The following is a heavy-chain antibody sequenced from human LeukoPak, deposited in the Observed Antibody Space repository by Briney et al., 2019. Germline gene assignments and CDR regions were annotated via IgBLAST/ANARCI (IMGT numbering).Heavy chain of an antibody. CDR2: ISSSSSYI. V-gene: IGHV3-21*01. CDR1: GFTFSSYS. J-gene: IGHJ4*02. D-gene: IGHD6-19*01. CDR3: ARESYSSGWYPGY. Sequence: PGGSLRLSCAASGFTFSSYSLNWVRQAPGKGLEWVSSISSSSSYIYYADSVKGRFTISRDNAKNSLYLQMNSLRAEDTAVYYCARESYSSGWYPGYWGQGTLVTVSS.